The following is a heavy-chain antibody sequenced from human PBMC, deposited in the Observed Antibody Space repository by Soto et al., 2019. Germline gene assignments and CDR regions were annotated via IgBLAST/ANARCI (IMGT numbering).Heavy chain of an antibody. D-gene: IGHD4-4*01. CDR1: GYTFTSYG. V-gene: IGHV1-18*01. J-gene: IGHJ5*02. Sequence: ASVKVSCKASGYTFTSYGISWVRQAPGQGLEWMGWISGYNGKTNYAQKVQDRVTMTTDTSTSTVYMELRSLRSDDTAVYYCAGDPDSHYNDSHASSYPWGQGTLVTVSS. CDR3: AGDPDSHYNDSHASSYP. CDR2: ISGYNGKT.